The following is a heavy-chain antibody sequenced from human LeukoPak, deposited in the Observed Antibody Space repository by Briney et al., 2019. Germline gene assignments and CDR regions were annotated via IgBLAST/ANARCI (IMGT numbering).Heavy chain of an antibody. J-gene: IGHJ4*02. CDR2: FDPEDGET. Sequence: ASVKVSCKVSGYTLTELSMHWVRQAPGKGLEGMGGFDPEDGETIYAQKFQGRVTMTDDTSTDTAYMDLSSLRSEDTAVYYCATDLKMTTSVPFDYWGQGTLVTVSS. V-gene: IGHV1-24*01. CDR1: GYTLTELS. D-gene: IGHD5-24*01. CDR3: ATDLKMTTSVPFDY.